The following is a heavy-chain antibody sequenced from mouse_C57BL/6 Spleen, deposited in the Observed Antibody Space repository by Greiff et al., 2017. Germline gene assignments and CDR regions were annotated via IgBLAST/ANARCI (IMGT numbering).Heavy chain of an antibody. CDR2: IIDGGSYT. D-gene: IGHD4-1*01. J-gene: IGHJ3*01. V-gene: IGHV5-4*01. Sequence: EVKLMESGGGLVKPGGSLKLSCAASGFTFSSYALSWVRQTPQKRLVWVATIIDGGSYTYYPDNVKGPFTISRDNAKNNLYLQMSHLKSEDTAMYYWARDRGWDVEAWFAYWGQGTLVTVSA. CDR3: ARDRGWDVEAWFAY. CDR1: GFTFSSYA.